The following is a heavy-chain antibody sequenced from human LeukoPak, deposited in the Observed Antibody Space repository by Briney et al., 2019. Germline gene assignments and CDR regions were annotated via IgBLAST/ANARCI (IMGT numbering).Heavy chain of an antibody. V-gene: IGHV4-31*03. D-gene: IGHD3-22*01. CDR2: IYNRGSTA. J-gene: IGHJ4*02. Sequence: PSQTLSLTCTVSGGSISSGGYYWSWIRQHPGKALEWIGYIYNRGSTAYYSASLKSRINISADTSKNQFSLKLGSVTDADTAVYHCARGHYDSSGYYHLDYWGQGTLVTVSS. CDR1: GGSISSGGYY. CDR3: ARGHYDSSGYYHLDY.